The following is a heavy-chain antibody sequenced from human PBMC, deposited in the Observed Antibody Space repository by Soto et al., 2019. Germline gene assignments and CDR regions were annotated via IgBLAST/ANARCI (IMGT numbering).Heavy chain of an antibody. CDR1: GYIFSVYY. D-gene: IGHD3-10*01. Sequence: QVQLVQSGAEVKKPGASVKVSCKASGYIFSVYYMHWVRQAPGQGLEWMGWINPNSGGTNYAQKFQGRVTMTRDTSIRTAYMELSRLRSDDTAVYYCARQGSGSNWLDPWGQGTLVTVSS. J-gene: IGHJ5*02. V-gene: IGHV1-2*02. CDR2: INPNSGGT. CDR3: ARQGSGSNWLDP.